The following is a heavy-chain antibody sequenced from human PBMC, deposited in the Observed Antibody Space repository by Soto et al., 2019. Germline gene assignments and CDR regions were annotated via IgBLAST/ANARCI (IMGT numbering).Heavy chain of an antibody. D-gene: IGHD4-17*01. J-gene: IGHJ4*02. V-gene: IGHV3-23*01. CDR2: LSGGGANT. CDR3: ARWSGYADA. CDR1: GFSFSTYS. Sequence: PGGSLRLSCAASGFSFSTYSMAWVRQAAGKGPQWVSGLSGGGANTFYIDSVRGRFTISVDNSKNTVYLQMDSLRADDTAVYCCARWSGYADAWGQGTLVTVSS.